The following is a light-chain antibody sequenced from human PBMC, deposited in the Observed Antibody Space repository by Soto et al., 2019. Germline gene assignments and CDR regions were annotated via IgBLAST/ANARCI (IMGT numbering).Light chain of an antibody. Sequence: EIVLTQSPGTLSLSPGERATLSCRASQSVSSSYLAWYQQKPGQAPRLLIYGASSGATGIPDRFSGSGSGTDFTLTISRLEPEDFAVYYCQQYGSPITFGQGTRLEIK. CDR3: QQYGSPIT. J-gene: IGKJ5*01. V-gene: IGKV3-20*01. CDR2: GAS. CDR1: QSVSSSY.